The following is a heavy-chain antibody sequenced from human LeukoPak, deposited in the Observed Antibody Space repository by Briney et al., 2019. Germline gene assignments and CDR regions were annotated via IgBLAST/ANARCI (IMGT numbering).Heavy chain of an antibody. J-gene: IGHJ4*02. CDR1: GFTFDDYA. CDR3: ARGDRKDYYNSSGYFPLCPGY. D-gene: IGHD3-22*01. V-gene: IGHV3-9*01. Sequence: GGSLRLSCAASGFTFDDYAMHWVRQAPGKGLEWVSGISWNSGSIGYADSVKGRFTISRDNAKNSLYLQMNSLRAEDTAVYYCARGDRKDYYNSSGYFPLCPGYWGQGTLVTVSS. CDR2: ISWNSGSI.